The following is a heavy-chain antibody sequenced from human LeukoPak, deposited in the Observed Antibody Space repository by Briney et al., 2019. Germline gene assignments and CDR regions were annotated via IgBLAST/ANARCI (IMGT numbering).Heavy chain of an antibody. V-gene: IGHV4-34*01. CDR1: GGSFSGYY. Sequence: PSETLFLTCAVYGGSFSGYYWSWIRQPPGKGLEWIGEINHSGSTNYNPSLKSRVTISVDTSKNQFSLKLSSVTAADTAVYYCVRRTREPDPRSTYYYMDVWGKGTTVTVSS. CDR3: VRRTREPDPRSTYYYMDV. CDR2: INHSGST. D-gene: IGHD1-26*01. J-gene: IGHJ6*03.